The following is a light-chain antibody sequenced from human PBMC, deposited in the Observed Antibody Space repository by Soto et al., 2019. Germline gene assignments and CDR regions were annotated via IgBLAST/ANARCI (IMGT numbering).Light chain of an antibody. CDR2: AAS. CDR1: QSISSN. J-gene: IGKJ4*01. Sequence: DIQMTQSPSSLSASVGDRVTITCRASQSISSNLNWYQQKPGKAPKLLIYAASTLQSGVPSRLSGSGSGTDFTLTISSLQPEDFATYYCQQSYSTPRTFGGGTKVEIK. CDR3: QQSYSTPRT. V-gene: IGKV1-39*01.